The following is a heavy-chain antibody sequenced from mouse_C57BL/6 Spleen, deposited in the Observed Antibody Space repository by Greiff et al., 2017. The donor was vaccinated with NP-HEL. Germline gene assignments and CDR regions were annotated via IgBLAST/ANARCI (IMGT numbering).Heavy chain of an antibody. J-gene: IGHJ4*01. Sequence: EVKLMESGAELVRPGASVKLSCTASGFNIKDYYMHWVKQRPEQGLEWIGRIDPEDGDTEYAPKFQGKATMTADTSSNTAYLQLSSLTSEDTAVYYCTTHPHYDYDGPSDAMDYWGQGTSVTVSS. CDR2: IDPEDGDT. CDR3: TTHPHYDYDGPSDAMDY. CDR1: GFNIKDYY. D-gene: IGHD2-4*01. V-gene: IGHV14-1*01.